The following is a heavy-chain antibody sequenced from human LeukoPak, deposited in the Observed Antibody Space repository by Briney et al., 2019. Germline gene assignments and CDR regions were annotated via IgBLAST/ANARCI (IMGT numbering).Heavy chain of an antibody. D-gene: IGHD1/OR15-1a*01. CDR2: IYYSGSA. V-gene: IGHV4-39*01. Sequence: SETLSLTCTVSGGSISSGDYYWSWIRQPPGKGLEWIGTIYYSGSAYYNPSLKSRLIISVDTSKNQFSLNLRSMTAADTAIYYCATPNNKLIGEGYPFDIWGQGAMVTVSS. CDR3: ATPNNKLIGEGYPFDI. CDR1: GGSISSGDYY. J-gene: IGHJ3*02.